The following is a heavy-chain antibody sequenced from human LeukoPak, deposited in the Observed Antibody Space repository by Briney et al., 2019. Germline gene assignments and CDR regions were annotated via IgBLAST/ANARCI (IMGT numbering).Heavy chain of an antibody. D-gene: IGHD1-26*01. V-gene: IGHV3-13*04. CDR3: ARGLTGGLDS. CDR2: IAITGNT. J-gene: IGHJ5*01. Sequence: PGGSLRLSCAASGFIFSSYDMHWVRQATGKGLEWVSSIAITGNTYYSGSVKGRFTTSRENAKNSLYLQMNSLRAGDTAVYYCARGLTGGLDSWGQGTLVTVSS. CDR1: GFIFSSYD.